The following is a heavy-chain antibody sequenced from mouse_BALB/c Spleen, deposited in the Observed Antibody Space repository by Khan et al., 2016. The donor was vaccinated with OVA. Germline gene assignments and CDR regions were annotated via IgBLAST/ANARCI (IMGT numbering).Heavy chain of an antibody. V-gene: IGHV2-3*01. J-gene: IGHJ4*01. D-gene: IGHD6-1*01. CDR3: ASCVSAEGDYAMDY. Sequence: QVQLKESGPGLVAPSLSLSIACTVSGFSLTSYGVSWVRQPPGKGLEWLAVIWGDGGKNYHSALVSGRCISTANSTSQIFLQLHSLQTDDNATFYCASCVSAEGDYAMDYWGQGTSVTVSS. CDR2: IWGDGGK. CDR1: GFSLTSYG.